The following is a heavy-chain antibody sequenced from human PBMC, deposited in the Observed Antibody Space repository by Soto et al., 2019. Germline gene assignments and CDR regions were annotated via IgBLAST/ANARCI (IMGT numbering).Heavy chain of an antibody. CDR2: IIPILGIA. Sequence: SVKVSCKASGGTFSSYTISWVRQAPGQGLEWMGRIIPILGIANYAQKFQGRVTITADKSTSTAYMELSSLRSEDTAVYYCAREISTVTHYYYYFMDVWGKGTTVTVSS. CDR1: GGTFSSYT. D-gene: IGHD4-17*01. V-gene: IGHV1-69*04. CDR3: AREISTVTHYYYYFMDV. J-gene: IGHJ6*03.